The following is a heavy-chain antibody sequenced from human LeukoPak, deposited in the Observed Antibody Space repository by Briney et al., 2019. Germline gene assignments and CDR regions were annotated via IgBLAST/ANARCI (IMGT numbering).Heavy chain of an antibody. D-gene: IGHD3-22*01. CDR1: GFTFSSYA. CDR3: AKDPLPMIVVVITFFDI. CDR2: ISGSGGST. Sequence: GGSLRLSCAASGFTFSSYAMSWVRQAPGKGLEWVSAISGSGGSTYYADSVKGRFTISRDNSKNTLYLQMNSLRAEDTAVYYCAKDPLPMIVVVITFFDIWGQGTMVTVSS. J-gene: IGHJ3*02. V-gene: IGHV3-23*01.